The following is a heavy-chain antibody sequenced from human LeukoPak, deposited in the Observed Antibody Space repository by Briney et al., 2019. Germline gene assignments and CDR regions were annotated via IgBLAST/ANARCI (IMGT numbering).Heavy chain of an antibody. Sequence: GGFLRLSCAASGFTFSSYSMNWVRQAPGKGLEWVSSISSSSSYIYYADSVKGRFTISRDNAKNSLYLQMNSLRAEDTAVYYCVVVVPADSYFDYWGQGTLVTVSS. V-gene: IGHV3-21*01. CDR2: ISSSSSYI. D-gene: IGHD2-2*01. CDR1: GFTFSSYS. CDR3: VVVVPADSYFDY. J-gene: IGHJ4*02.